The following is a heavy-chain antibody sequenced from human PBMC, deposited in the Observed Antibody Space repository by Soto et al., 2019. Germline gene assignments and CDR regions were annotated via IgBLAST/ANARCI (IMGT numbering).Heavy chain of an antibody. V-gene: IGHV4-34*01. Sequence: PSETLSLTCAVYGGSFSGYYWSWIRQPPGKGLEWIGEINHSGSTNYNPSLKSRVTISVDTSKNQFSLKLSSVTAADTAVYYCARGHQSYYYYYYMDVWGKGTTVTVSS. D-gene: IGHD2-2*01. CDR1: GGSFSGYY. CDR2: INHSGST. CDR3: ARGHQSYYYYYYMDV. J-gene: IGHJ6*03.